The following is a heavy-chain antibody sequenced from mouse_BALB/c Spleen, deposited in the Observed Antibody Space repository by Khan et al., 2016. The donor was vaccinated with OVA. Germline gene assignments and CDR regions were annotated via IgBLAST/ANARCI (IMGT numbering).Heavy chain of an antibody. CDR1: DDSITSGY. D-gene: IGHD1-1*01. Sequence: EVELVESGPSLVKPSQTLSLTCSVTDDSITSGYWNWIRKFPGNELEYMGYINYSGGPYYNPSLKSRISITRDTSKNQYYLQLKSVTTEDTAIFYCAGYGSYFAYWGQGTLVTVSA. V-gene: IGHV3-8*02. CDR2: INYSGGP. J-gene: IGHJ3*01. CDR3: AGYGSYFAY.